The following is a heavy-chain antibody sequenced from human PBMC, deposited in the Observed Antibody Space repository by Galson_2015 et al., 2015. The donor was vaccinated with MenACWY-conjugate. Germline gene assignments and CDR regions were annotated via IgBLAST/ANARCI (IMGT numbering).Heavy chain of an antibody. CDR1: GFTFSTYW. D-gene: IGHD3-16*01. CDR3: ARENTHNYAYAIDY. CDR2: IKQDGVEK. J-gene: IGHJ4*02. V-gene: IGHV3-7*03. Sequence: SLRLSCAASGFTFSTYWMNWVRQVPGKGLEWVANIKQDGVEKFYVDSVRGRFTISRDNAKNSLSLQINSLRAEDTAVYYCARENTHNYAYAIDYWGQGILVSVSS.